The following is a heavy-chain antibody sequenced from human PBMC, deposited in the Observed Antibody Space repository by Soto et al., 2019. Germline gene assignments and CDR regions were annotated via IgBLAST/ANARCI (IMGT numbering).Heavy chain of an antibody. CDR2: ISAYNGNT. D-gene: IGHD6-19*01. CDR3: ARYSSGWYSPGSSFDI. J-gene: IGHJ3*02. Sequence: QVPLVQSGAEVKKPGASVKVSCKASGYTFTSYGISWVRQAPGQGLEWMGWISAYNGNTNYAQKLQGRVTMTTDTSTSTAYMELRSLRSDDTAVYYCARYSSGWYSPGSSFDIWGQGTMVTVSS. CDR1: GYTFTSYG. V-gene: IGHV1-18*01.